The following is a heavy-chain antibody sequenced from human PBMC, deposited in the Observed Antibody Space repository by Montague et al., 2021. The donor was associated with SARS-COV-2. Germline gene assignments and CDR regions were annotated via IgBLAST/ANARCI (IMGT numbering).Heavy chain of an antibody. CDR1: GGSFRNYY. CDR2: VDQSGNT. V-gene: IGHV4-34*01. CDR3: ARGKRDFPIVVLGASTRTYFAS. J-gene: IGHJ4*01. Sequence: SETLSLTCAVYGGSFRNYYWSWIRQPPGKGLEWIGEVDQSGNTNYNPSLKSRVTISADISKNQFSVKLASATAADTGICYCARGKRDFPIVVLGASTRTYFASWGQGTPVTVSS. D-gene: IGHD2-15*01.